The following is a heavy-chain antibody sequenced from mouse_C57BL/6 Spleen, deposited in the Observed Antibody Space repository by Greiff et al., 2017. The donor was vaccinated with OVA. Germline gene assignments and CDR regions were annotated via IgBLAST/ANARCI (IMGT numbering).Heavy chain of an antibody. Sequence: EVKLQESGPGLVKPSQSLSLPCSVTGYSFTSGYYWNWIRQFTGNKLEWMVFISYDGSNKYNPSLKNRISITSDKTENQLFLKLNSVTTEDTATYYCARDWGRWYFDVWGTGTTVTVS. V-gene: IGHV3-6*01. CDR2: ISYDGSN. D-gene: IGHD6-1*01. J-gene: IGHJ1*03. CDR1: GYSFTSGYY. CDR3: ARDWGRWYFDV.